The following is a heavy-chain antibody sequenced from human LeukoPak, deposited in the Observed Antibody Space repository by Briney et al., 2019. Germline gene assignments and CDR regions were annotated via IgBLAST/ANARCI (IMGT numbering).Heavy chain of an antibody. CDR1: GFTFSSYA. CDR3: AVTYYDFWSGYPDY. CDR2: ISGSGGST. D-gene: IGHD3-3*01. Sequence: GGSLRLSCAASGFTFSSYAMSWARQAPGKGLEWVSAISGSGGSTYYADSVKGRFTISRDNSKNTLYLQMNSLRAEDTAVYYCAVTYYDFWSGYPDYWGQGTLVTVSS. V-gene: IGHV3-23*01. J-gene: IGHJ4*02.